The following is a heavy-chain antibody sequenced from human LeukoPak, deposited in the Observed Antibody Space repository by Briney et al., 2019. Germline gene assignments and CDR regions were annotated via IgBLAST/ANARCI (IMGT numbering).Heavy chain of an antibody. V-gene: IGHV1-2*02. CDR2: INSDSGGT. CDR1: GYTFTGHY. Sequence: ASVTLSLKASGYTFTGHYMHWVRQAPGQGLEWMGWINSDSGGTKYAQTFQGNFIMTRVTSISTAYMELSRLKSDDTAVYYCARGRVHSWSDAFDICSQ. D-gene: IGHD3-10*01. CDR3: ARGRVHSWSDAFDI. J-gene: IGHJ3*02.